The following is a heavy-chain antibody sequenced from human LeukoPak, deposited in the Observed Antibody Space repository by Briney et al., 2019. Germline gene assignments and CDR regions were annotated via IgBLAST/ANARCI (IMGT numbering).Heavy chain of an antibody. J-gene: IGHJ5*02. CDR3: ARGDIDH. D-gene: IGHD5-24*01. CDR2: IHPNDGGT. V-gene: IGHV1-46*02. CDR1: GYTFNIYY. Sequence: ASVKVSCKTSGYTFNIYYVQWVRQAPGQGLEWMGVIHPNDGGTTYAQKFQGRSIMTSDTSTSTIYMELGSLKSYDTALYYCARGDIDHWGQGTLVTVSS.